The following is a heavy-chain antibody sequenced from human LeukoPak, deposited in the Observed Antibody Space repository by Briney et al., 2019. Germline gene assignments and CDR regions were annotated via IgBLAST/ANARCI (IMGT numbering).Heavy chain of an antibody. CDR1: GGSISSTSYY. CDR2: IYYSGST. D-gene: IGHD6-13*01. CDR3: ARAYSSSWSYYFDY. Sequence: SETLSLTCTVSGGSISSTSYYWGWIRQPPGKGLEWIGSIYYSGSTYYNPSLKSRVTISADTSKNQFSLKLSCVTAADTAVYYCARAYSSSWSYYFDYWGQGTLVTVSP. V-gene: IGHV4-39*07. J-gene: IGHJ4*02.